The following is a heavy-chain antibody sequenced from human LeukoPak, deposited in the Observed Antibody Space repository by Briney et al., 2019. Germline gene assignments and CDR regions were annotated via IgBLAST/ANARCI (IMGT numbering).Heavy chain of an antibody. V-gene: IGHV4-59*01. D-gene: IGHD4-17*01. Sequence: SETLSLTCTVSGGSISSYYWSWIRQPPGKGLEWIGYIYYSGSTNYNPSLKSRVTISVDTSKNQFSLKLSSVTAADTAVYYCARAYGDYANFDYWGQGTLVTVSS. CDR3: ARAYGDYANFDY. J-gene: IGHJ4*02. CDR1: GGSISSYY. CDR2: IYYSGST.